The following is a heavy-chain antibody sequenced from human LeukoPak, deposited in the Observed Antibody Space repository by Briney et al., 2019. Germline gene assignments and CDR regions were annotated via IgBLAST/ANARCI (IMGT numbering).Heavy chain of an antibody. Sequence: KLSETLSLTCAVSGGSISSSNWWSWVRQPPGKGLEWIGEIYHSGSTNYNPSLKSRVTISLATSKNELSLKMTSVTASDTAVYYCARDGFAPNGYGYLFDNWGQGTLVIVSS. J-gene: IGHJ4*02. CDR3: ARDGFAPNGYGYLFDN. CDR2: IYHSGST. D-gene: IGHD5-18*01. CDR1: GGSISSSNW. V-gene: IGHV4-4*02.